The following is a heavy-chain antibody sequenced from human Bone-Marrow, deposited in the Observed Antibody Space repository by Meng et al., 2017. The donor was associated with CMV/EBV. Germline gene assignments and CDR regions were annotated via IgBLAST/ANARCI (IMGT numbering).Heavy chain of an antibody. CDR2: IIPIFGTA. CDR1: GGTFSSYA. J-gene: IGHJ4*02. Sequence: SVKVSCKASGGTFSSYAISWVRQAPGQGLEWMGGIIPIFGTANYAQKFQGRVTITTDESTSTAYMELSSLRSEDTAVYYCAIGYCSSTSCYFDYWGQGTLVTFSS. D-gene: IGHD2-2*01. CDR3: AIGYCSSTSCYFDY. V-gene: IGHV1-69*05.